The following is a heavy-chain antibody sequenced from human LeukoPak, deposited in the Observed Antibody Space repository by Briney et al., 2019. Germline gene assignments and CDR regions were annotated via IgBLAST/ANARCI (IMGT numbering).Heavy chain of an antibody. CDR3: AKDGDNWNYGPYYYYMDV. J-gene: IGHJ6*03. CDR2: ISSSGSTI. CDR1: GFTFSSYE. D-gene: IGHD1-7*01. V-gene: IGHV3-48*03. Sequence: PGGSLRLSCAASGFTFSSYEMNWVRQAPGKGLEWVSYISSSGSTIYYADSVKGRFTISRDNAKNSLYLQMNSLRAEDTAVYYCAKDGDNWNYGPYYYYMDVWGKGTAVTVSS.